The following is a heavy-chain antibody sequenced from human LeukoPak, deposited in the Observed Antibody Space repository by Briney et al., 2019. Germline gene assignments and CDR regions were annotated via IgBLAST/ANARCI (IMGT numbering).Heavy chain of an antibody. J-gene: IGHJ4*02. V-gene: IGHV4-59*08. D-gene: IGHD3-16*01. CDR2: IYYSGST. CDR3: ARHPLGGQPEYYFDY. Sequence: PSRTLSLTCTVSGGSISSYYWSWIRQPPGKGLEWIGYIYYSGSTNYNPSLKSRVTISVDTSKNQFSLKLSSVTAADTAVYYCARHPLGGQPEYYFDYWGQGTLVTVSS. CDR1: GGSISSYY.